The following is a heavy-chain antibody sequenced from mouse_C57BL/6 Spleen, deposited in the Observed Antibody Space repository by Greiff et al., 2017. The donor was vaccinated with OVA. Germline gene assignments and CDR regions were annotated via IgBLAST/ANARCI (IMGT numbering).Heavy chain of an antibody. CDR3: TRWVLAEV. D-gene: IGHD2-14*01. CDR2: IDPETGGT. Sequence: VKVVESGAELVRPGASVTLSCKASGYTFTDYDMHWVKQTPVHGLEWIGAIDPETGGTAYNQKFKGKAILTADKSSSTAYMELRSLTSEDSAVYYCTRWVLAEVWGTGTTVTVSS. CDR1: GYTFTDYD. V-gene: IGHV1-15*01. J-gene: IGHJ1*03.